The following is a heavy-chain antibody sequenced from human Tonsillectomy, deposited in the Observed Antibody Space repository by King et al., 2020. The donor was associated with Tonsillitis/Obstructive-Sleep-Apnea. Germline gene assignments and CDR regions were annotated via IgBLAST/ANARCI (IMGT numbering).Heavy chain of an antibody. CDR1: GFTFSSYA. CDR3: VKEVGGGYDYDWYFDL. V-gene: IGHV3-64D*06. D-gene: IGHD5-12*01. CDR2: ISSNGGST. J-gene: IGHJ2*01. Sequence: QLVESGGGLVQPGGSLRLSCSASGFTFSSYAMHWVRQAPGKGLEYVSAISSNGGSTYYADSVKGRFTISRDNSKNTLYLQMSSLRAEDTAVYYCVKEVGGGYDYDWYFDLGGRGTLVTVSS.